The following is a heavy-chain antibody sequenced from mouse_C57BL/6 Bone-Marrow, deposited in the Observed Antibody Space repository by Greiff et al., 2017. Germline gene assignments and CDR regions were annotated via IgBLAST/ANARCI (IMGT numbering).Heavy chain of an antibody. CDR3: ARGRDSSWFAY. J-gene: IGHJ3*01. CDR2: INPGSGGT. V-gene: IGHV1-54*01. Sequence: QVQLQQSGAELVRPGTSVKVSCKASGYAFTNYLIEWVKQRPGQGLEWIGVINPGSGGTNYNEKFKGKATLTADKSSSTAYMQLSSLTSEDSAVYFCARGRDSSWFAYWGQGTLVTVSA. D-gene: IGHD3-3*01. CDR1: GYAFTNYL.